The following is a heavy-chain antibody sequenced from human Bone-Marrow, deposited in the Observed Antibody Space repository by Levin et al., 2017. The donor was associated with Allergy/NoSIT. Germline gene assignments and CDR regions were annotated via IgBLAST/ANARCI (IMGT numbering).Heavy chain of an antibody. CDR3: ARNPRPLYCSSTSPLYGMDV. J-gene: IGHJ6*02. Sequence: GESLKISCAASGFTFSDYYMSWIRQAPGKGLEWVSYISSSGSTIYYADSVKGRFTISRDNAKNSLYLQMNSLRAEDTAVYYCARNPRPLYCSSTSPLYGMDVWGQGTTVTVSS. CDR2: ISSSGSTI. D-gene: IGHD2-2*01. CDR1: GFTFSDYY. V-gene: IGHV3-11*01.